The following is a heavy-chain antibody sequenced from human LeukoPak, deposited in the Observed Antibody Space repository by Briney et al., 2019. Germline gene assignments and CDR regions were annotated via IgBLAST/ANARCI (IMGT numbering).Heavy chain of an antibody. J-gene: IGHJ4*02. CDR1: GFTFSSYG. Sequence: PGGSLRLSCAASGFTFSSYGMHRVRQAPGKGLEWVAVIWYDGSNKYYADSVKGRFAISRDNSKNTLSLQMNSLRTEDTAVYYCAALHTGTFVDYWGQGTLVTVSS. V-gene: IGHV3-30*02. CDR3: AALHTGTFVDY. D-gene: IGHD4-17*01. CDR2: IWYDGSNK.